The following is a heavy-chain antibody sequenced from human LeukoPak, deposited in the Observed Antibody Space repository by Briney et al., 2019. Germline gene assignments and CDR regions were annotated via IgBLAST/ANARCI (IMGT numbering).Heavy chain of an antibody. J-gene: IGHJ1*01. Sequence: ASVKVSCKASGYTFSGYYMHWVRQAPGQGLEWMGWINSNSGGTYYARKFQGRVTMTRDTSISTAYMELSSLRSDDTAVYYRARGDYAEYFQHWGQGTLVSVSS. V-gene: IGHV1-2*02. CDR2: INSNSGGT. D-gene: IGHD4-17*01. CDR1: GYTFSGYY. CDR3: ARGDYAEYFQH.